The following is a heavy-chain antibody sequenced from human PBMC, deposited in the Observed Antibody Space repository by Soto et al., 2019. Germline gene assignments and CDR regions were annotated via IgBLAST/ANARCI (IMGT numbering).Heavy chain of an antibody. D-gene: IGHD1-26*01. J-gene: IGHJ4*02. CDR2: IPSDGRDV. CDR1: GFNFRDFW. Sequence: PGGSLRLSCEASGFNFRDFWMHWVRQPPGKGPEWVSNIPSDGRDVSYADSVRGRFTISRDDARSTLYLQMSDLRVEDTAIYYCTRDDSGLGIDYWGQGTQVTVSS. CDR3: TRDDSGLGIDY. V-gene: IGHV3-74*01.